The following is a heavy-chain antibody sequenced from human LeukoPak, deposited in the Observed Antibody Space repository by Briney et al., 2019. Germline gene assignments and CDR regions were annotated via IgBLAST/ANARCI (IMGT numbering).Heavy chain of an antibody. J-gene: IGHJ5*02. CDR1: RFTFSDCG. V-gene: IGHV3-30*02. Sequence: PGGSLRLSCAASRFTFSDCGMHWVRQAPGKGLEWVAFIWYDGENKDYADSVKGRFTISRDNSKDTLYLQVSSLRPEDTAVYYCAKGDDYGANTRLPKYNWFDPWGQGTLVTVSS. D-gene: IGHD4-23*01. CDR2: IWYDGENK. CDR3: AKGDDYGANTRLPKYNWFDP.